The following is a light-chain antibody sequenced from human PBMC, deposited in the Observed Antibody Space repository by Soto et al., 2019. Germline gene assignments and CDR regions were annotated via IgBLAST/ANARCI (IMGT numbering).Light chain of an antibody. V-gene: IGKV3D-15*01. CDR1: QSVSSN. CDR2: GAS. Sequence: EIVMTQSPATLSVSPGERATLSCRASQSVSSNLAWYQQKPGQAPRLLIYGASIRATGIPARFSGSGSGTEFTLTISSLQSEDFAVYYCQQYGTFGGGTK. J-gene: IGKJ4*01. CDR3: QQYGT.